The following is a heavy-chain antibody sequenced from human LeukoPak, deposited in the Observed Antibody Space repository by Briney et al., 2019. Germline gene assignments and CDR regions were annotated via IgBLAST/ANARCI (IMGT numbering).Heavy chain of an antibody. V-gene: IGHV1-2*02. CDR3: ASGASAFDY. D-gene: IGHD3-16*01. Sequence: ASVKVSCKASRYTFADYYMHWVRQAPGQGLEWMGWINPNSGGTNYAQKFQGRVTMTRDTSIRTAYMELSSLRSDDTAMYYCASGASAFDYWSQGTLVTVSS. CDR2: INPNSGGT. CDR1: RYTFADYY. J-gene: IGHJ4*02.